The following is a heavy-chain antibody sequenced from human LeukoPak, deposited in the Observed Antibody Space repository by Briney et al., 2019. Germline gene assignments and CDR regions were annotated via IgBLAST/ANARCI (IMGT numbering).Heavy chain of an antibody. J-gene: IGHJ6*02. CDR1: GFTFSSYS. D-gene: IGHD3-22*01. V-gene: IGHV3-53*04. CDR2: IYSGGST. CDR3: ASDSSGVYYYYGMDV. Sequence: GGSLRLSCAASGFTFSSYSMNWVRQAPGKGLEWVSVIYSGGSTYYADSMKGRFTISRHNSKNTLYLQMNSLRAEDTAVYYCASDSSGVYYYYGMDVWGQGTTVTVSS.